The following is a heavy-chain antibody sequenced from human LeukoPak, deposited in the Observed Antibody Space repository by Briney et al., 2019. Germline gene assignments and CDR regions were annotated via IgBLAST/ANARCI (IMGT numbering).Heavy chain of an antibody. J-gene: IGHJ4*02. CDR2: IYYSGNT. CDR3: ARDRYYYDSSGYSI. D-gene: IGHD3-22*01. CDR1: DGSISSYY. V-gene: IGHV4-59*12. Sequence: SETLSLTCTVSDGSISSYYWSWIRQPPGKGLEWIGYIYYSGNTHYNPSLKSRVTISVDTSKNQFSLKLSSVTAADTAVYYCARDRYYYDSSGYSIWGQGTLVTVSS.